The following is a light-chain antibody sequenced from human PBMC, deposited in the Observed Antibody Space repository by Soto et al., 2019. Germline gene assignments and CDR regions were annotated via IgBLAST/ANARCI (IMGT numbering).Light chain of an antibody. J-gene: IGLJ1*01. V-gene: IGLV2-8*01. Sequence: QSALTQPPSASGSPGQSVTISCTGTSSDVGGYNYVSWYQQHPGKAPKLMIYEVSKRPSGVPDRFSGSKSGNTASLTVSGLQAEDEADYYWSSYAGSISYVFGTGTKVTVL. CDR3: SSYAGSISYV. CDR2: EVS. CDR1: SSDVGGYNY.